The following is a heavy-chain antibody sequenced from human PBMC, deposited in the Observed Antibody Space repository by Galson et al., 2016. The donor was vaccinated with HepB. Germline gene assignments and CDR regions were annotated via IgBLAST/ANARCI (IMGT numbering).Heavy chain of an antibody. J-gene: IGHJ4*02. Sequence: SETLSFTCAVSGGSISGTNWWSWVRQPPGKGLEWIGEIYHSGSTNYNPSLKSRVTISVDKSKNQFSLRLSSVTAADTAVYYCARVAVAGTRADYWGQGTLVTVSS. D-gene: IGHD6-19*01. CDR3: ARVAVAGTRADY. CDR1: GGSISGTNW. V-gene: IGHV4-4*02. CDR2: IYHSGST.